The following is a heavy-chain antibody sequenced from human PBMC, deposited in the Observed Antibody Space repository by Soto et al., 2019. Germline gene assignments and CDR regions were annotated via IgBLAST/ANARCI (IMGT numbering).Heavy chain of an antibody. CDR3: ARGRHWFGP. CDR1: GISITSSY. V-gene: IGHV4-59*08. J-gene: IGHJ5*02. CDR2: ISDRGDI. Sequence: SEPLSLTCTVSGISITSSYWSWFRQSPGKGLEWIGQISDRGDINYNPPLESRVAISTDTSKNQVSLTLTAVNAADTAVYFCARGRHWFGPWGQGTLVTVSS.